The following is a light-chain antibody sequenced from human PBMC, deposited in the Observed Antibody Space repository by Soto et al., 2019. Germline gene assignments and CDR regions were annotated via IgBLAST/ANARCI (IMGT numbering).Light chain of an antibody. CDR2: EVS. Sequence: ALTQPASVSGSPGQSITISCTGTSSDVGGYNYVSWYQQHPGKAPKLMISEVSNRPSGVSNRFSGSKSGNTASLTISGLQAEDEADYYCSSYTSSSTYVFGSGTKVTVL. CDR3: SSYTSSSTYV. CDR1: SSDVGGYNY. V-gene: IGLV2-14*01. J-gene: IGLJ1*01.